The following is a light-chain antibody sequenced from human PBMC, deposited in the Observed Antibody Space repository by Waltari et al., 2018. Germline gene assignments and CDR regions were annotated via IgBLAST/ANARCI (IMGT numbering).Light chain of an antibody. J-gene: IGLJ3*02. V-gene: IGLV2-23*02. CDR1: SRAIGSYNV. CDR3: SSYAGSVV. CDR2: GVN. Sequence: QSALTQPASVSGSRGPSITISCTGSSRAIGSYNVVPWSQHHPGKAPKLLIYGVNNRPPGVSNRFSGSKSGNTASLTFSGLQAEDEADYYCSSYAGSVVFGGGTKLTVL.